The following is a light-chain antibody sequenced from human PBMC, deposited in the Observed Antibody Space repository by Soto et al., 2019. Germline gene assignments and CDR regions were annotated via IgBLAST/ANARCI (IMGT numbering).Light chain of an antibody. J-gene: IGLJ1*01. CDR3: AAWDDSLKDV. Sequence: QLVLTQPPSASGTPGQRVTISCSGSSSNIGSNTVNWYQQLPGTAPKLLIYSDNQRASGVPDRFSGSKSGTSASLAISGLQSEDEADYYCAAWDDSLKDVFGTGTKVTVL. CDR1: SSNIGSNT. CDR2: SDN. V-gene: IGLV1-44*01.